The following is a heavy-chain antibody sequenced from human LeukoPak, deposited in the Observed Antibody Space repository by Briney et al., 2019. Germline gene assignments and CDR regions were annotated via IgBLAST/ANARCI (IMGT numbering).Heavy chain of an antibody. V-gene: IGHV4-38-2*02. CDR2: IYHSGST. CDR1: GYSISSGYY. Sequence: SETLSLTCTVSGYSISSGYYWGWIRQPPGKGLEWIGSIYHSGSTYYNPSLKSRVTISVDTSKNQFSLKLSSVTAADTAVYYCARVEDIVATSDYWGQGTLVTVSS. D-gene: IGHD5-12*01. J-gene: IGHJ4*02. CDR3: ARVEDIVATSDY.